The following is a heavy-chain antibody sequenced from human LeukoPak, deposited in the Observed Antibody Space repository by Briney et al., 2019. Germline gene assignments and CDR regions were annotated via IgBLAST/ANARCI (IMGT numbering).Heavy chain of an antibody. V-gene: IGHV3-23*01. CDR2: ISGSGGST. J-gene: IGHJ4*03. Sequence: PGGSLRLSCAASGFTFSSCAMTWVRQAPEKELEWVSVISGSGGSTYYADSVKSRFTISRDNSKNTLYLQMNSLRAEDTAVYYCAKDPNSYCSGSSCYHDYWGQGTLVTVSS. CDR1: GFTFSSCA. D-gene: IGHD2-15*01. CDR3: AKDPNSYCSGSSCYHDY.